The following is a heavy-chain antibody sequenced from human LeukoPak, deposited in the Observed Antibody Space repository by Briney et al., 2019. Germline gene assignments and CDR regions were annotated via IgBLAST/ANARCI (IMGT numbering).Heavy chain of an antibody. V-gene: IGHV1-18*01. D-gene: IGHD7-27*01. Sequence: ASGQLCCKASGYTFTSYGISWVRQRPGQGLEWMGWISTDNGNTNYAQKLQGRVTMTTDTSTSTAYVELRSLRSDATAVYYCARDLDWGINWFDPWGQGTLVTVSS. CDR2: ISTDNGNT. CDR1: GYTFTSYG. J-gene: IGHJ5*02. CDR3: ARDLDWGINWFDP.